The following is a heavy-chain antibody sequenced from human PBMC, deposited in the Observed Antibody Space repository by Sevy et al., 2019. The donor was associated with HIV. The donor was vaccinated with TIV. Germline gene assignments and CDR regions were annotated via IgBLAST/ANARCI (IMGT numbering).Heavy chain of an antibody. V-gene: IGHV4-59*01. CDR1: GGTISSYY. CDR3: ARGQVGGYSYGFFDY. J-gene: IGHJ4*02. CDR2: IDYSGST. D-gene: IGHD5-18*01. Sequence: SETLSLTCTVSGGTISSYYWSWIRQPPGKGLEWIGYIDYSGSTNYNPSLKSRVTISVDMSKNQFSLKLSSVTAADTDVYYCARGQVGGYSYGFFDYWGQGTLVTVSS.